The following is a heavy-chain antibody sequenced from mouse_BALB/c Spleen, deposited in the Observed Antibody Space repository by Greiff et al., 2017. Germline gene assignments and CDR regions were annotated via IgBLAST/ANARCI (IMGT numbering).Heavy chain of an antibody. J-gene: IGHJ2*01. CDR1: GFTFSSYG. CDR3: ARDAGYYYFDY. Sequence: EVQLVESGGGLVQPGGSLKLSCAASGFTFSSYGMSWVRQTPDKRLELVATINSNGGSTYYPDSVKGRFTISRDNAKNTLYLQMSSLKSEDTAMYYCARDAGYYYFDYWGQGTTLTVSS. D-gene: IGHD2-3*01. CDR2: INSNGGST. V-gene: IGHV5-6-3*01.